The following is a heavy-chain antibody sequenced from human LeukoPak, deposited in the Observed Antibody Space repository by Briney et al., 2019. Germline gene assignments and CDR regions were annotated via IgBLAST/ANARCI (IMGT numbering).Heavy chain of an antibody. CDR1: GFMFSSNW. V-gene: IGHV3-7*03. CDR3: AKEGRSLQTY. J-gene: IGHJ4*02. D-gene: IGHD5-24*01. Sequence: GGSLRLSCAASGFMFSSNWMSWVRLAPGKGLEWVANIKEDGTETYYVDSVKGRFTISRDNAKNSLYLQMNSLRVGDTAVYYCAKEGRSLQTYWGQGTLVTVSS. CDR2: IKEDGTET.